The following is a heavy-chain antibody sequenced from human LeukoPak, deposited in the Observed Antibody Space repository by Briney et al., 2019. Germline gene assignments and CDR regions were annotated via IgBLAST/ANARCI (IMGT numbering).Heavy chain of an antibody. CDR3: AKTPLQYYYDSSGYSIVTDY. V-gene: IGHV3-23*01. D-gene: IGHD3-22*01. CDR2: ISGSGGST. Sequence: PGGSLRLSCAASGFTFSSYAMSWVRQAPGKGLEWVSAISGSGGSTYYADSVKGRFTISRDNSKNTLYLQMNSLRAEDTAVYYYAKTPLQYYYDSSGYSIVTDYWGQGTLVTVSS. CDR1: GFTFSSYA. J-gene: IGHJ4*02.